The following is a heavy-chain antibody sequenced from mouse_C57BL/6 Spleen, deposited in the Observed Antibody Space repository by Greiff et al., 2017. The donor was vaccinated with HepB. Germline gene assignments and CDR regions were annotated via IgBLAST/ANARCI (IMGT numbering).Heavy chain of an antibody. Sequence: EVHLVESGPELVKPGASVKISCKASGYSFTGYYMNWVKQSPEKSLEWIGEINPSTGGTTYNQKFKAKATLTVDKSSSTAYMQLKSLTSEDSAVYYCARSLNYYGSGDYWGQGTTLTVSS. CDR1: GYSFTGYY. V-gene: IGHV1-42*01. CDR3: ARSLNYYGSGDY. D-gene: IGHD1-1*01. CDR2: INPSTGGT. J-gene: IGHJ2*01.